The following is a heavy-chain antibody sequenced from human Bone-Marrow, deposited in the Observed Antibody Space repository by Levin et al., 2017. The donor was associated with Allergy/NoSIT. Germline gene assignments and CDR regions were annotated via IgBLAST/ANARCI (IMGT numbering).Heavy chain of an antibody. D-gene: IGHD4-17*01. J-gene: IGHJ6*03. CDR1: GFTFSSYS. CDR3: ARDWTVTTYFGAVFSYYYDYMDV. Sequence: GESLKISCAASGFTFSSYSMNWVRQAPGKGLEWVSSISSSSSYIYYADSVKGRFTISRDNAKNSLYLQMNSLRAEDTAVYYCARDWTVTTYFGAVFSYYYDYMDVWGKGTTVTVSS. V-gene: IGHV3-21*01. CDR2: ISSSSSYI.